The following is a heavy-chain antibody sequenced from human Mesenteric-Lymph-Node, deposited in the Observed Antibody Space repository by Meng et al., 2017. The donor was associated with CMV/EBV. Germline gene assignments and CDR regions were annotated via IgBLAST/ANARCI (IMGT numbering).Heavy chain of an antibody. CDR1: RYILSTYF. CDR3: ARTYSDYDKFDY. V-gene: IGHV1-46*01. D-gene: IGHD4-11*01. CDR2: INPNNGHT. Sequence: KPYRYILSTYFMHWVRHAPGQGLEWMGIINPNNGHTKYAEKFQGRVTMTRDTSTRTFYMEVSSLRSEDTAVYYCARTYSDYDKFDYWGQGTLVTVSS. J-gene: IGHJ4*02.